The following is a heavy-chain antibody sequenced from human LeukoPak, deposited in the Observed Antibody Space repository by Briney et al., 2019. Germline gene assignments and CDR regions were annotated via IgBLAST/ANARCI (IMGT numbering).Heavy chain of an antibody. CDR3: ARDRSSFSYAFDI. D-gene: IGHD6-6*01. CDR2: IIPIFGTA. Sequence: GASVKVSCKASGGTFSSYAISWVRQAPGQGLEWMGGIIPIFGTANYAQKFQGTVTITTDTSASTAYLELSSLRSEDTAVYYCARDRSSFSYAFDIWGQGTMVTVSS. J-gene: IGHJ3*02. CDR1: GGTFSSYA. V-gene: IGHV1-69*05.